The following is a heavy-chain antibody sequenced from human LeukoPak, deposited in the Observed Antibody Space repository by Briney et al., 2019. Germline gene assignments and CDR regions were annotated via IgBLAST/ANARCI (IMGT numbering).Heavy chain of an antibody. V-gene: IGHV3-74*01. CDR3: AKAPLYDILTASDDAFDI. CDR1: GFTFSGQW. D-gene: IGHD3-9*01. J-gene: IGHJ3*02. Sequence: GGSLRLSCAASGFTFSGQWMHWVRQAPGKGLVWVSRVNHYGSDTRYADFVKGRFTISRDNSKNTLYLQMNSLRAEDTAVYYCAKAPLYDILTASDDAFDIWGQGTMVTVSS. CDR2: VNHYGSDT.